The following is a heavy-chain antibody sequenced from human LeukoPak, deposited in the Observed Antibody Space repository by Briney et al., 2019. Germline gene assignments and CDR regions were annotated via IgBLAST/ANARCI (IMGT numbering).Heavy chain of an antibody. Sequence: SETLSLTCAVYGGSFNAYYWTWIRQTPGKGLEWIGEINHSGNTNYNPSLESRVTISADTSKNQFSLNLGSVTAADTAIYYCARGLRFIQGPGYWYMHVWGKGTTVTVSS. CDR3: ARGLRFIQGPGYWYMHV. V-gene: IGHV4-34*01. CDR1: GGSFNAYY. D-gene: IGHD3-16*02. CDR2: INHSGNT. J-gene: IGHJ6*03.